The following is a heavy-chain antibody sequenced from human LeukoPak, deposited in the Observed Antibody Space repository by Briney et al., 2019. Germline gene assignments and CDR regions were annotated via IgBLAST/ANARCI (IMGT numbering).Heavy chain of an antibody. Sequence: SSETLSLTCTVSGGSISSYYWSWIRQPPGKGLEWIGYIYYSGSTNYNPSLKSRVTISVDTSKNQFSLKLSSVTAADTAVYYCARHGSVRNYYDSSGYYYYFDYWGQGTLVTVSS. D-gene: IGHD3-22*01. CDR1: GGSISSYY. CDR2: IYYSGST. J-gene: IGHJ4*02. CDR3: ARHGSVRNYYDSSGYYYYFDY. V-gene: IGHV4-59*08.